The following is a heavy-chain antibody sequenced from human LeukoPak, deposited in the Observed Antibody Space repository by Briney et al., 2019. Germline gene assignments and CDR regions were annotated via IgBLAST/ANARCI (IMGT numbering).Heavy chain of an antibody. V-gene: IGHV3-30*02. CDR2: IRYDGSNK. CDR3: AKDLRYSSNHYYYYYGMDV. Sequence: GGSLRLSCAASGFTFSSYGMHWVRQAPGKGLEWVAFIRYDGSNKYYADSVKGRFTISRDNSKNTLYLQMNSLRAEDTAVYYCAKDLRYSSNHYYYYYGMDVWGQGTTVTASS. CDR1: GFTFSSYG. J-gene: IGHJ6*02. D-gene: IGHD6-13*01.